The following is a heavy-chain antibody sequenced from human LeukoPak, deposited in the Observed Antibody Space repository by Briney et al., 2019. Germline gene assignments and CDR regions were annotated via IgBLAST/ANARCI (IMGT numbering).Heavy chain of an antibody. D-gene: IGHD4-17*01. V-gene: IGHV3-23*01. CDR3: AREFGYGDYNNWFDP. J-gene: IGHJ5*02. CDR2: ISGSGGST. Sequence: PGGSLRLSCAASGFTFSSYAMSWVRQAPGKGLEWVSAISGSGGSTYYADSVKGRFTISRDNSKNTLYLQMNSLRAEDTAVYYCAREFGYGDYNNWFDPWGQGTLVTVSS. CDR1: GFTFSSYA.